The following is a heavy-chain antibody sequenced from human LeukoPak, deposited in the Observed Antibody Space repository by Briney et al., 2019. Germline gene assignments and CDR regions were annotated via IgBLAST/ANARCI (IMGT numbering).Heavy chain of an antibody. CDR3: ARGYTRGTYSSRSPFDY. D-gene: IGHD6-13*01. CDR1: GGSFSGYY. J-gene: IGHJ4*02. CDR2: INHSGST. V-gene: IGHV4-34*01. Sequence: PSETLSLTCAVYGGSFSGYYWSRIRQPPGKGLEWIGEINHSGSTNYNPSLKSRVTISVDTSKNQFSLKLSSVTAADTAVYYCARGYTRGTYSSRSPFDYWGQGTLVTVSS.